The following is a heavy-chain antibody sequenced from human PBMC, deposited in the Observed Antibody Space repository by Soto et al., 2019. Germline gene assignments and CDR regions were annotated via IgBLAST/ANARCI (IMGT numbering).Heavy chain of an antibody. CDR2: IIPIFGTA. D-gene: IGHD2-2*01. CDR3: ARALLWDIVLVPAAMPGSYYYGMDV. Sequence: SVKVSCKASGGTFSSYAISWVRQAPGQGLEWMGGIIPIFGTANYAQKFQGRVTITADESTSTAYMELSSLRSEDTAVYYCARALLWDIVLVPAAMPGSYYYGMDVWGQGTTVTVSS. CDR1: GGTFSSYA. J-gene: IGHJ6*02. V-gene: IGHV1-69*13.